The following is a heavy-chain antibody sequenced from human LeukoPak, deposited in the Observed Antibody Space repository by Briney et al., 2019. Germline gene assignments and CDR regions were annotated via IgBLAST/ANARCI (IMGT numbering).Heavy chain of an antibody. CDR2: ITTSNYI. J-gene: IGHJ4*02. D-gene: IGHD6-19*01. V-gene: IGHV3-21*01. CDR1: GFTFSSHS. Sequence: PGGSLRLSCVVSGFTFSSHSVNWVRQAPGKGLEWGLSITTSNYIFYAESVKGRFTISRDNAKNSLYLQMTSLRAEDTAVYYCVREQARAGSFDYWGQGTLVTVSS. CDR3: VREQARAGSFDY.